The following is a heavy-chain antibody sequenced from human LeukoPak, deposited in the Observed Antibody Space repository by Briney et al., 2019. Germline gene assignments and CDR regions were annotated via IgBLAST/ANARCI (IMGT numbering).Heavy chain of an antibody. CDR3: ARRAGGYSHPYDY. CDR1: GFTFSSYR. Sequence: GGSLRLSCAASGFTFSSYRMNWVRQAPGKGLEWFSSISSSSGYIYYADSVKGRFTISRDNAKNSLFLQMNSLRAEDTAVYYCARRAGGYSHPYDYWGQGTLVTVSS. J-gene: IGHJ4*02. CDR2: ISSSSGYI. V-gene: IGHV3-21*04. D-gene: IGHD4-23*01.